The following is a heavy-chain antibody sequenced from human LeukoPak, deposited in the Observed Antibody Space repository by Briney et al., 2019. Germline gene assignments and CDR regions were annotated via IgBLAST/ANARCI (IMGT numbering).Heavy chain of an antibody. Sequence: ASVKVSCKASGYTFTSYYMHWVRQAPGQGLEWMGIINPSGGSISYAQKFQGRVTMTRDTSTSTVYMELSSLRSEDTAVYYCARDSIRNNALDYWGQGTLVTVSS. CDR1: GYTFTSYY. V-gene: IGHV1-46*01. J-gene: IGHJ4*02. D-gene: IGHD1/OR15-1a*01. CDR3: ARDSIRNNALDY. CDR2: INPSGGSI.